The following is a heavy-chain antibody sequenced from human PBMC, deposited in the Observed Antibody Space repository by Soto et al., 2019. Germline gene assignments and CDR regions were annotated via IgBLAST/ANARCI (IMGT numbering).Heavy chain of an antibody. CDR2: MYHTGST. V-gene: IGHV4-38-2*02. CDR3: ARDLSPEV. CDR1: VYSITRGYY. Sequence: SETLSLTCTFSVYSITRGYYWTWIRKPPGKGLEWIGSMYHTGSTYLNPSLKSRVTISVDTSQNQFSLRLSSVTAADTAVYYCARDLSPEVWGQVTTVIVSS. J-gene: IGHJ6*02.